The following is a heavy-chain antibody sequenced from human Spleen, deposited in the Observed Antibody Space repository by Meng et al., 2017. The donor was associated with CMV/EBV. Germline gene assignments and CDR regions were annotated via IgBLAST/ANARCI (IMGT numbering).Heavy chain of an antibody. J-gene: IGHJ6*02. Sequence: SETLSLTCAVYGGSFSGYYWSWIRQPPGKGLEWIGEINHSGSTNYNPSLKSRVTISVDTSKNQFSLKLSSVTAADTAVYYCARGYSSGWYPYYYYYGMDVWGQGTTVTVSS. V-gene: IGHV4-34*01. CDR3: ARGYSSGWYPYYYYYGMDV. CDR2: INHSGST. D-gene: IGHD6-19*01. CDR1: GGSFSGYY.